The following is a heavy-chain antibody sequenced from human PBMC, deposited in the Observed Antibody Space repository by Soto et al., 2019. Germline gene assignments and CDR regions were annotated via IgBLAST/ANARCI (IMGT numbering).Heavy chain of an antibody. CDR2: INPNSGGT. D-gene: IGHD2-2*01. V-gene: IGHV1-2*02. CDR1: GYTFTGYY. Sequence: ASVKVSCKASGYTFTGYYMHWVRQAPGQGLEWMGWINPNSGGTNYAQKFQGRVTMTRDTSISTAHMELSRLRSDDTAVYYCARDHYCSSTSCPYYYYYGMDVWGQGTTVTVSS. CDR3: ARDHYCSSTSCPYYYYYGMDV. J-gene: IGHJ6*02.